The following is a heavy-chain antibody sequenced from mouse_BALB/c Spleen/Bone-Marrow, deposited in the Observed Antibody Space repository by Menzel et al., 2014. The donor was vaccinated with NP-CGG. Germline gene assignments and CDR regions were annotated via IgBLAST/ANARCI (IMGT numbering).Heavy chain of an antibody. Sequence: SQTLSLTCSVTGDSITSGYWNWIRKFPGNKLEYMGYISYSGSTYCNPSLKSRISITRDTSKNQYYLQLNSVTTEDTATXYCARGGGTGFDYWGQGTTLTVSS. J-gene: IGHJ2*01. V-gene: IGHV3-8*02. CDR2: ISYSGST. CDR1: GDSITSGY. D-gene: IGHD3-3*01. CDR3: ARGGGTGFDY.